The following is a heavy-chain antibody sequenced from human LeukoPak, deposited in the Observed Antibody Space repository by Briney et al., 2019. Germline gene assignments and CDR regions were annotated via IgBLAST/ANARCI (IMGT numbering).Heavy chain of an antibody. J-gene: IGHJ4*02. V-gene: IGHV3-30*04. CDR3: ARDGVYCSGGSCYEVLYYFDY. CDR2: ISYDGSNK. CDR1: GFTFSSYA. Sequence: GRSLRLSCAASGFTFSSYAMHWVRQAPGKGLECVAVISYDGSNKYYADSVKGRFTISRDNSKNTLYLQMNSLRAEDTAVYYCARDGVYCSGGSCYEVLYYFDYWGQGTLVTVSS. D-gene: IGHD2-15*01.